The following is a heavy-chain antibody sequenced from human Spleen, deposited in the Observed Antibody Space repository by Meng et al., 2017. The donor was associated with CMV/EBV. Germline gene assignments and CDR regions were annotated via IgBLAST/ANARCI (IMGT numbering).Heavy chain of an antibody. V-gene: IGHV4-38-2*02. Sequence: ESLKISCAASGFTFNSYEVNWVRQAPGKGLEWIGSISHSGRTYYSPALKSRVIISVDLSENQFSLRLNSVTAADTAVYYCTRDPETKVTPWGQGTLVTVSS. CDR2: ISHSGRT. CDR3: TRDPETKVTP. J-gene: IGHJ4*02. D-gene: IGHD4-23*01. CDR1: GFTFNSYE.